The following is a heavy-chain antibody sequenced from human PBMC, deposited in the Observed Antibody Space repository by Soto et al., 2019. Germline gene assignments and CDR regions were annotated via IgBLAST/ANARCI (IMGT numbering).Heavy chain of an antibody. J-gene: IGHJ6*02. V-gene: IGHV3-30-3*01. D-gene: IGHD3-3*01. CDR1: RLTVRINY. CDR2: MSYDGSNK. Sequence: PGGSLRLSCAFSRLTVRINYLGWVRQAPGKVLERVAVMSYDGSNKHYADSVKGRFTISRDNSKNTLYLQMNSLRAEDTAVYYCARDVHPAGNSYDFWSGYYSSYGMDVRAQRTTVTVSS. CDR3: ARDVHPAGNSYDFWSGYYSSYGMDV.